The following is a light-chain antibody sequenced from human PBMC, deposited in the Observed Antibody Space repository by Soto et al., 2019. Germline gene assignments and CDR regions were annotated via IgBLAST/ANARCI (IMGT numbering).Light chain of an antibody. V-gene: IGKV3-15*01. CDR1: QSVSSN. J-gene: IGKJ1*01. Sequence: EIVMTQSPATLSVSPGERATLSCRASQSVSSNLAWYQQKPGQAPRLLIYDASTRATGIPARFSGSGSGTECTLTISSLQSEDCAVYYCHQYNNWPRTFGQGTKVEIK. CDR3: HQYNNWPRT. CDR2: DAS.